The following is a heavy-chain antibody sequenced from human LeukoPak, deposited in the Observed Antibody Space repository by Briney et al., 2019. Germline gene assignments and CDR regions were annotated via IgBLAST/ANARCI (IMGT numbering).Heavy chain of an antibody. CDR3: ARGGRSAFDV. CDR2: IYYSGST. CDR1: GGSISSGGYY. V-gene: IGHV4-31*03. J-gene: IGHJ3*01. Sequence: SQTLSLTCTVSGGSISSGGYYWSWIRQHPGKGLEWIGYIYYSGSTYYKPSLKSRVSMSVDKSRHQFSLNLRSMTAADTAVYFCARGGRSAFDVWGPGTKVIVSS.